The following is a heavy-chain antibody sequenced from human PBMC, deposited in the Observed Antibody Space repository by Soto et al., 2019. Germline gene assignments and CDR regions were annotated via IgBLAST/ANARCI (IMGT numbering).Heavy chain of an antibody. J-gene: IGHJ5*02. D-gene: IGHD5-18*01. CDR1: GYTFTGYY. Sequence: ASVKVSFQAAGYTFTGYYMHWVRQPPGQGLEWMGWLNSNSGGTNYAQKFQGRLTMTRDTSISTAYMELSRLRSEDTSVYYCAREGSYGTLRFDPWGQGTLVTVSS. V-gene: IGHV1-2*02. CDR3: AREGSYGTLRFDP. CDR2: LNSNSGGT.